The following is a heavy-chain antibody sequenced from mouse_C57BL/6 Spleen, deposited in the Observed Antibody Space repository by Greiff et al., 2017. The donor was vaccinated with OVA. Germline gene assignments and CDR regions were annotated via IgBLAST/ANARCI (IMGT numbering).Heavy chain of an antibody. CDR3: ARAAREDYLVY. CDR1: GFTFSDYY. J-gene: IGHJ2*01. V-gene: IGHV5-16*01. Sequence: EVMLVESEGGLVQPGSSMKLSCTASGFTFSDYYMAWVRQVPEKGLEWVANINYDGSSTYYLDSLKSRFIISRDNATNILYLQMSSLKSEDTATYYCARAAREDYLVYWGQGTTLTVSS. D-gene: IGHD3-1*01. CDR2: INYDGSST.